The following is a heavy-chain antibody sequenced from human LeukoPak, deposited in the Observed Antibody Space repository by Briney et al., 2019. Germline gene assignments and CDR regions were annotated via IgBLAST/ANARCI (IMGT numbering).Heavy chain of an antibody. J-gene: IGHJ6*03. CDR3: ARVSNWADYYYYYMDV. Sequence: PGGSLRLSCVASGFTLSDYWMNWVRQAPGKGLEWVANKKRDGSEKSFVDSVKGRFTISRDNARNSLYLQMNSLRAEDTAVYYCARVSNWADYYYYYMDVWGKGTTVTVSS. CDR2: KKRDGSEK. D-gene: IGHD7-27*01. CDR1: GFTLSDYW. V-gene: IGHV3-7*01.